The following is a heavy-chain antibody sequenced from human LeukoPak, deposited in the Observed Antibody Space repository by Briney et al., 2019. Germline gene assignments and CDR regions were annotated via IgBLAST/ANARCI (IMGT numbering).Heavy chain of an antibody. V-gene: IGHV3-7*03. CDR1: GFTFSSYW. CDR2: IKQDGSEK. CDR3: ARDGIFWSGHNAFDI. D-gene: IGHD3-3*01. Sequence: GGSLRLSCAASGFTFSSYWMSWVRQAPGKGLEWVANIKQDGSEKYYVDSVKGRFTISRDNAKNSLYLQMNSLRAEDTALYYCARDGIFWSGHNAFDIWGQGTMVTVSS. J-gene: IGHJ3*02.